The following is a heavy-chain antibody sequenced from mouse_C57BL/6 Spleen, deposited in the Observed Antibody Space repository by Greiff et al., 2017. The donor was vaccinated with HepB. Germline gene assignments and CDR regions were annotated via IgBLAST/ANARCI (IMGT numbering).Heavy chain of an antibody. CDR2: ISDGGSYT. V-gene: IGHV5-4*01. Sequence: EVLLVESGGGLVKPGGSLKLSCAASGFTFSSYAMSWVRQTPEKRLEWVATISDGGSYTYYPDNVKGRFTISRDNAKNNLYLQMSQLKSEDTAMYYCARDNCEGGLAYWGQGTLVTVSA. J-gene: IGHJ3*01. CDR3: ARDNCEGGLAY. CDR1: GFTFSSYA. D-gene: IGHD4-1*02.